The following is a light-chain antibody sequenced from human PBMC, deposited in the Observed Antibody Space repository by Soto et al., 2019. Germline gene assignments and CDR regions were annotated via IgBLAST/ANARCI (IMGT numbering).Light chain of an antibody. CDR3: QQYDHLPC. CDR1: QDINFR. V-gene: IGKV1-33*01. Sequence: DIQLTQSPPSLSSSVGDRVIITCQASQDINFRLNWYQHKPGKAPKLLISDASNLEKGVPSRFSGGGSGTHFVFTISSLQPEDFATYYCQQYDHLPCFGTGTKVDI. J-gene: IGKJ3*01. CDR2: DAS.